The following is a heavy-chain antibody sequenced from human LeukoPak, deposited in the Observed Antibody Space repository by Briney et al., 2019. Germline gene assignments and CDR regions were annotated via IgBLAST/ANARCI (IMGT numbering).Heavy chain of an antibody. V-gene: IGHV4-59*01. J-gene: IGHJ4*02. D-gene: IGHD2-15*01. Sequence: PSETLSPTCTVSGGSISSYYWSWIRQPPGKGLEWIGYIYYSGTTNYNPSLKSRVTISIDTSKNQFSLRLSSVTAADTAVYYCARAIRGYCSGGSCYYFDYWGQGTLVTVSS. CDR1: GGSISSYY. CDR2: IYYSGTT. CDR3: ARAIRGYCSGGSCYYFDY.